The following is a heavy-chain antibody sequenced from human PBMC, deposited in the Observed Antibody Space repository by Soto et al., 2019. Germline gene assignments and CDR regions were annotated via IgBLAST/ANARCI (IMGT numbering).Heavy chain of an antibody. D-gene: IGHD2-2*01. CDR3: AADIVVVPAAHMPSP. Sequence: PGGSLSLSCAASGFTLRSYAMSWVRQAPGKGLEWVSAISGSGGSTYYADSVKGRFTISRGNSKNTLYLQMNSLRAEDTAVYYCAADIVVVPAAHMPSPWGQGTLVTVSS. CDR1: GFTLRSYA. CDR2: ISGSGGST. J-gene: IGHJ5*02. V-gene: IGHV3-23*01.